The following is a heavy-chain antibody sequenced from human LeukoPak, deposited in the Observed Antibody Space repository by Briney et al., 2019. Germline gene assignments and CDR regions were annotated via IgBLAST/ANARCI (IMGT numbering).Heavy chain of an antibody. Sequence: ASVKVSCKASGYTFTSYGISWVRQAPGQRLEWMGWISAYNGNTNYAQKLQGRVTMTTDTSTSTAYMELRSLRSDDTAVYYCASGYYGHYQFDYWGQGTLVTVSS. CDR3: ASGYYGHYQFDY. J-gene: IGHJ4*02. V-gene: IGHV1-18*01. CDR1: GYTFTSYG. D-gene: IGHD4-17*01. CDR2: ISAYNGNT.